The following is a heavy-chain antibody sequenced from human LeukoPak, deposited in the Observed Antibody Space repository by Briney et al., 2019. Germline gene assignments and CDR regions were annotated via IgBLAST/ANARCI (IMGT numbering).Heavy chain of an antibody. CDR3: ARVYGDYGAYYGY. CDR1: GFTFSSYW. D-gene: IGHD4-17*01. CDR2: IKQDGSEK. Sequence: PGRSLRLSCAASGFTFSSYWMSWVRQAPGKGLEWVANIKQDGSEKYYVDSVKGRFTISRDNAKNSLYLQMNSLRAEDTAVYYCARVYGDYGAYYGYWGQGTLVTVSS. J-gene: IGHJ4*02. V-gene: IGHV3-7*03.